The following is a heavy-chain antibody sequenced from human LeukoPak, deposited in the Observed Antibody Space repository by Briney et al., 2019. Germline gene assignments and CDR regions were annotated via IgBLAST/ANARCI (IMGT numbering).Heavy chain of an antibody. J-gene: IGHJ5*02. CDR2: IYHSGST. CDR3: ARALYGDYGRVEENWFDP. Sequence: KASETLSLTCAVSGDSIGSGGYSWSWIRQPPGKGLEWIGYIYHSGSTYYNPSLKSRVTISVDRSKNQVFLKLSSVTAADTAVYYCARALYGDYGRVEENWFDPWGQGTLVTVSS. CDR1: GDSIGSGGYS. D-gene: IGHD4-17*01. V-gene: IGHV4-30-2*01.